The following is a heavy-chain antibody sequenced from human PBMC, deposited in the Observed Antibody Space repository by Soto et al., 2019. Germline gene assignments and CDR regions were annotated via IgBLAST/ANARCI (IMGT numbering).Heavy chain of an antibody. V-gene: IGHV6-1*01. J-gene: IGHJ6*02. CDR3: ARDPVPAARNYYYGMDV. CDR1: GDSVSSNSAA. CDR2: TYYRSKWYN. D-gene: IGHD2-2*01. Sequence: SQTLSLTCAISGDSVSSNSAAWNWIRQSPSRGLEWLGRTYYRSKWYNDYAVSVKSRITINPDTSKNQFSLQLNSVTPEDTAVYYCARDPVPAARNYYYGMDVWGQGTKVTV.